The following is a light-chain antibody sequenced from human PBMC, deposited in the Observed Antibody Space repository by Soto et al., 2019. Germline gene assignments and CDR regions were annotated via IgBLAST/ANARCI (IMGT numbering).Light chain of an antibody. CDR3: QHYVERSPIT. CDR2: GAS. Sequence: EIVLTQSPATLSVSPGERVTLSCRASQSVSSRLAWYQQKPGQAPRLLISGASSRATGIPDRFSGSGSGTDFTLTISRLEPEDFALYYCQHYVERSPITFGQGTRLEIK. V-gene: IGKV3-20*01. CDR1: QSVSSR. J-gene: IGKJ5*01.